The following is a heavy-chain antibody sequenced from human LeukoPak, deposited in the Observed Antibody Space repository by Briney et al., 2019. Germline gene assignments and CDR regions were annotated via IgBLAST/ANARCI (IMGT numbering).Heavy chain of an antibody. CDR3: AKAPHSRVVRGYDY. CDR2: ISGSGGST. V-gene: IGHV3-23*01. D-gene: IGHD4-23*01. J-gene: IGHJ4*02. CDR1: GFTFSSYA. Sequence: PGGSLRLSCAASGFTFSSYAMSWVRQAPGKGLEWVSAISGSGGSTYYADSVKGRFTISRDNSKNTLYLQMNSLRAEDTAVYYCAKAPHSRVVRGYDYWGQGTLVTVSS.